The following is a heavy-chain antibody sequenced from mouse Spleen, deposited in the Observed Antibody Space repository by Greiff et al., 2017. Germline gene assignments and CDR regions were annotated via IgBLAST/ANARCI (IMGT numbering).Heavy chain of an antibody. CDR3: AKNGAKFITTAFYAMDY. CDR1: GFSLTSYG. V-gene: IGHV2-5*01. Sequence: QVQLQQSGPGLVQPSQSLSITCTVSGFSLTSYGVHWVRQSPGKGLEWLGVIWRGGSTDYNAAFMSRLSITKDNSKSQVFFKMNSLQADDTAIYYCAKNGAKFITTAFYAMDYWGQGTSVTVSS. CDR2: IWRGGST. J-gene: IGHJ4*01. D-gene: IGHD1-2*01.